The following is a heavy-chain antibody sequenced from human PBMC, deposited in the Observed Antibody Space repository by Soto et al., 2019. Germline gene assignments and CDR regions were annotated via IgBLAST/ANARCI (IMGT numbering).Heavy chain of an antibody. D-gene: IGHD2-2*01. J-gene: IGHJ4*02. V-gene: IGHV4-34*01. CDR3: ARTSALRVPGY. Sequence: PSETLSLTCAVYGGSFSGYYWSWIRQPPGKGLEWIGEINHSGSTNSNPSLKSRVTISVDTSKNQFSLKLSSVTAADTAVYYCARTSALRVPGYWGQGTLVTVSS. CDR2: INHSGST. CDR1: GGSFSGYY.